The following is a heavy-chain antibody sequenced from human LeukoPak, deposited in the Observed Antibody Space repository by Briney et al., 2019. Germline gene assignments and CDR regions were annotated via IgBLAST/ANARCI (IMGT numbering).Heavy chain of an antibody. V-gene: IGHV4-34*01. D-gene: IGHD3-22*01. J-gene: IGHJ4*02. CDR1: GGSFSGYY. CDR3: ARKRYYYDTLDY. CDR2: ISHSGST. Sequence: QPSETLSLTCAVYGGSFSGYYWSWIRQPPGKGLEWIGEISHSGSTNYNPSLKSRVTISVDTSKNQFSLKLSSVTAADTAVYYCARKRYYYDTLDYWGQGTLVTVSS.